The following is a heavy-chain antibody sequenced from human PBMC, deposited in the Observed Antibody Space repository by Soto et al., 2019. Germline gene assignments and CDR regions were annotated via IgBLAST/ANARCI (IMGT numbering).Heavy chain of an antibody. CDR3: ARTSRFDS. CDR1: GGSFRDYY. V-gene: IGHV4-34*01. CDR2: INHSGST. D-gene: IGHD6-6*01. J-gene: IGHJ4*02. Sequence: QVHLQQWGAGLLKSSETLSLTCAVYGGSFRDYYWSWVRQPPGKGLEWIGQINHSGSTNYNPSLKSRVTISGDTSKNQFSLKLSSVTAADTAVYYCARTSRFDSWGQGTLVTVSS.